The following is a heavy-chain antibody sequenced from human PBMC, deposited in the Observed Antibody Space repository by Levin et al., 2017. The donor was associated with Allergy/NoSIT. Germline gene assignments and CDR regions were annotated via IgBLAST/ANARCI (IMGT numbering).Heavy chain of an antibody. CDR1: GYRFSSYW. J-gene: IGHJ3*02. V-gene: IGHV5-51*01. D-gene: IGHD2-15*01. CDR2: IYPGDSDT. CDR3: ARLSSAYCSGDSCYLGAFDI. Sequence: KVSCKGSGYRFSSYWIGWVRQMPGKGLEWMGIIYPGDSDTRYSPSFQGQVTISGDKSLSTAYLQWSSLKASDTAMYYCARLSSAYCSGDSCYLGAFDIWGQGTTVTVSS.